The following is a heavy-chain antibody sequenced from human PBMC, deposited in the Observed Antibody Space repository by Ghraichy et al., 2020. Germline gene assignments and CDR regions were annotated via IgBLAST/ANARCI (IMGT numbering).Heavy chain of an antibody. V-gene: IGHV5-51*01. Sequence: GESLNISCKGSGYSFNTYWIGWVRQMPGKGLEWMGILYPDDSETRYSPSFQGQVTISADKSISTAYLQWSSLKASDTATYYCARCYCSSTSCDGYYYGMDVWGQGTTVTVSS. CDR3: ARCYCSSTSCDGYYYGMDV. J-gene: IGHJ6*02. D-gene: IGHD2-2*01. CDR2: LYPDDSET. CDR1: GYSFNTYW.